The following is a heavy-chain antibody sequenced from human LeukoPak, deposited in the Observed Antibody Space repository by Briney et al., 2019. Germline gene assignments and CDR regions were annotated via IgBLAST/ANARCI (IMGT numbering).Heavy chain of an antibody. V-gene: IGHV4-61*10. CDR1: GGSISSGSYY. J-gene: IGHJ3*02. D-gene: IGHD6-19*01. CDR3: ARRVSSGRSFDI. Sequence: SETLSLTCTVSGGSISSGSYYWSWIRQPAGKGLEWIGYIYYSGSTNYNPSLKSRVTISVDTSKNQFSLKLSSVTAADTAVYYCARRVSSGRSFDIWGQGTMVTVSS. CDR2: IYYSGST.